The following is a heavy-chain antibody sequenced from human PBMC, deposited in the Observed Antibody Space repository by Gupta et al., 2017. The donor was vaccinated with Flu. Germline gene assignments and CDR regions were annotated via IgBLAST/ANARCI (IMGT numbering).Heavy chain of an antibody. CDR2: VIPVGGPT. CDR1: GVTFSTYA. Sequence: QVQLVQSGAEVKKPGSSVKVSCKPYGVTFSTYAINWVRQAPGQGLEWMGGVIPVGGPTVYAPRFQGRVTITADESTSTAYMELSSPTSDDTAFYYCARKGGGHCSGGSCYSFDYWGQGTLVTVSS. V-gene: IGHV1-69*01. J-gene: IGHJ4*02. D-gene: IGHD2-15*01. CDR3: ARKGGGHCSGGSCYSFDY.